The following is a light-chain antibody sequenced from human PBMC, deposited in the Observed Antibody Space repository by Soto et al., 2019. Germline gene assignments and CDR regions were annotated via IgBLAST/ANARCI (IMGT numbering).Light chain of an antibody. Sequence: QSVLTQPPSASGSPVQSVTISCIGTSSDVGAYNYVSWYQQHPGKVPKLLIYEVRKRPSGVPERFSASKSGNTAPLTVSGLQAGDEADYSCSSDGGGKNFYVFGNRTKVTL. CDR2: EVR. CDR1: SSDVGAYNY. J-gene: IGLJ1*01. CDR3: SSDGGGKNFYV. V-gene: IGLV2-8*01.